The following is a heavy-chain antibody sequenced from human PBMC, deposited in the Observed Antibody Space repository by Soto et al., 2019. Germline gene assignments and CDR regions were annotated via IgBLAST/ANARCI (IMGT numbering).Heavy chain of an antibody. D-gene: IGHD2-15*01. Sequence: EVQLVESGGGLVQPGGSLRLSCVASGFTVTEIYMNWVRQAPGKGLEWVSVIYNEFTDYADSVRGRFSISTDSSKNALYLQMNGLRAEDSAVYYCVREPRYCSGGSCSIMGDAFDIWGQGTMVTFSS. J-gene: IGHJ3*02. CDR1: GFTVTEIY. CDR3: VREPRYCSGGSCSIMGDAFDI. CDR2: IYNEFT. V-gene: IGHV3-66*01.